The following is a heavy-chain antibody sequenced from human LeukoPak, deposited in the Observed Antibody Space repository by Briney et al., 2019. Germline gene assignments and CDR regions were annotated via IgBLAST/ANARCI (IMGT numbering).Heavy chain of an antibody. V-gene: IGHV3-23*01. CDR2: ISGSGGST. J-gene: IGHJ4*02. Sequence: GGSLRLSCAASGFTFSSYAMSWVRQAPGKGLEWVSAISGSGGSTYYADSVKGRFTISRDNSKNTLYLQMDSLRAEDTAVYYCAKTYSGYPWSYFDYWGQGTLVTVSS. CDR3: AKTYSGYPWSYFDY. CDR1: GFTFSSYA. D-gene: IGHD5-12*01.